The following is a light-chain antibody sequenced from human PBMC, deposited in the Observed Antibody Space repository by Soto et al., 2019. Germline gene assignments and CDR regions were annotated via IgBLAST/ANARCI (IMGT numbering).Light chain of an antibody. CDR3: QQYENLPIT. V-gene: IGKV1-27*01. Sequence: DIPVTQFPSSLSASVGDRVTITCRASQAIGNYLAWYQQKPGKVPKLLIYAASTLQSGVPSRFSGSRSGTDFTLTVSSLHPEDVATYYCQQYENLPITFGQGTRLEIK. J-gene: IGKJ5*01. CDR2: AAS. CDR1: QAIGNY.